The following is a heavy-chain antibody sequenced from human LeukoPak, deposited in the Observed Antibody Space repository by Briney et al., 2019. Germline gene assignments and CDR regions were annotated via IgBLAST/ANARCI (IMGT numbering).Heavy chain of an antibody. D-gene: IGHD4-17*01. V-gene: IGHV4-59*01. CDR3: ASKSSDHGELRFDY. J-gene: IGHJ4*02. CDR2: IYYTGTT. Sequence: SETLSLTCTMSGDSPNNYFWSWLRQPPGKGLEWIGYIYYTGTTNYNPSLKSRVTISVDTSKNQFSLRLSSVTAADTAVYYCASKSSDHGELRFDYWGQGTLVTVSS. CDR1: GDSPNNYF.